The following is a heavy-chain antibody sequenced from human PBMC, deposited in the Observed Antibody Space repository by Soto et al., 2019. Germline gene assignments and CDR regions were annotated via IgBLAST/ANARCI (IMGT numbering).Heavy chain of an antibody. CDR2: IIPIFGTA. CDR1: GGTFSSYA. J-gene: IGHJ5*02. Sequence: QVQLVQSGAEVKKPGSSVKVSCKASGGTFSSYAISWVRQAPGQGLEWMGGIIPIFGTANYAQKFQGRVTITADESTSTAYMEVRSLRSEDTAVYYCAREVVVAATGWFDPWGQGTLVTVSS. D-gene: IGHD2-15*01. CDR3: AREVVVAATGWFDP. V-gene: IGHV1-69*12.